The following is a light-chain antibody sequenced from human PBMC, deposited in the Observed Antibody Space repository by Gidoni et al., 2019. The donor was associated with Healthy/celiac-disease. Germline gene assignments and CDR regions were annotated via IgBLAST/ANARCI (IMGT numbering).Light chain of an antibody. CDR1: QIVNTW. CDR3: QQYNSYPLT. J-gene: IGKJ4*01. Sequence: DIQMTHSPYTLSASVGDRVTITCRASQIVNTWLAWYQQKPGISPNLLIYKASSLESGVPSRFGGRGSGTEFTLTISGLQPDVFATYYCQQYNSYPLTFGGGTKVEIK. CDR2: KAS. V-gene: IGKV1-5*03.